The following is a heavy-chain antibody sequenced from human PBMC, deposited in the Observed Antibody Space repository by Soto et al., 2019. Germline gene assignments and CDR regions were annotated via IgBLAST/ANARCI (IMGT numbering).Heavy chain of an antibody. Sequence: EVQLAESGGGLVLTGGSLRLSCAASGFSFVSYWMHWVRQVPGEGLAWVSRINGNGDYSDYADSVKGRFTISRDNAMNRLYLQMDSLRADDTGVYYCVRDFRGAVAGSEFDHWGQGTLVTVSS. CDR2: INGNGDYS. D-gene: IGHD6-19*01. V-gene: IGHV3-74*01. CDR1: GFSFVSYW. CDR3: VRDFRGAVAGSEFDH. J-gene: IGHJ4*02.